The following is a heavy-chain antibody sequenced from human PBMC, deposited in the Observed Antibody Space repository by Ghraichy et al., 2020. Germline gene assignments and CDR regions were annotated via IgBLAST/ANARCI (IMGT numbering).Heavy chain of an antibody. CDR2: LSYSGNT. D-gene: IGHD3-16*01. Sequence: SETLSLTCTVSGDSISSTHYYWGWIRQPPGKGLEWVGGLSYSGNTYYNPSLKSRVTISEDPSKNQFSLILTSVTVADTAVYYCAKSRTYTYDTSRSWRVEYFHLWGQGTLVTVAS. CDR3: AKSRTYTYDTSRSWRVEYFHL. J-gene: IGHJ1*01. V-gene: IGHV4-39*01. CDR1: GDSISSTHYY.